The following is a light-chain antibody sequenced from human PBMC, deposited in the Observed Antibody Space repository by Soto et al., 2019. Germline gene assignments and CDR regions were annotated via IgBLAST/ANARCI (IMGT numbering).Light chain of an antibody. Sequence: EIGMTQSPATLSVSPGETATLSCRASQSVGSAVAWYQHTPGQAPRLLIVAASIRATGVPGRFSGGGSGTEFTLTISSLQSEDFAVYYCQQYKNWPPLTFGGGTMVEIK. J-gene: IGKJ4*01. CDR2: AAS. CDR3: QQYKNWPPLT. CDR1: QSVGSA. V-gene: IGKV3-15*01.